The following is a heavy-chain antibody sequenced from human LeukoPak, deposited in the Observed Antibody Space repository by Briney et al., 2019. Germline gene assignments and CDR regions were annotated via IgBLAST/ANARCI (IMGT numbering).Heavy chain of an antibody. CDR3: ARDYGSGSYTFDY. J-gene: IGHJ4*02. CDR2: ISSSSSYI. Sequence: GGSLRLSCAASGFTLSSYSMNWVRQAPGKGLEWVSSISSSSSYIYYADSVKGRFTISRDNAKNSLYLQMNSLRAEDTAVYYCARDYGSGSYTFDYWGQGTLVTVSS. CDR1: GFTLSSYS. V-gene: IGHV3-21*01. D-gene: IGHD3-10*01.